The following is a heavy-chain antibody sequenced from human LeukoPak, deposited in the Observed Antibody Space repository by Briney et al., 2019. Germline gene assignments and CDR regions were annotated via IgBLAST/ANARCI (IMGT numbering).Heavy chain of an antibody. CDR3: ARDGMELGEFHY. CDR2: IYYSGST. J-gene: IGHJ4*02. CDR1: GGSISSYY. Sequence: SETLSLTCTVSGGSISSYYWSWIRQPPGKGLEWIGYIYYSGSTNYNPSLKSRVTISVDTSKNQFSLKLSSVTAADTAVYYCARDGMELGEFHYWGQGTLVTVSS. V-gene: IGHV4-59*01. D-gene: IGHD3-16*01.